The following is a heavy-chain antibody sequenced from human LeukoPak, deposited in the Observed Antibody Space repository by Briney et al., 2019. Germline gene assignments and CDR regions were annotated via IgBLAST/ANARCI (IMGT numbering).Heavy chain of an antibody. D-gene: IGHD3-22*01. Sequence: GGSLRLSCAASGFRFSNYAMHWVRQAPAKGLERVAGISYDGSKKYYADSVKGRFTISRDNSKNTLYLQMNSLRADDTAMYYCAKRYDTTVYSINFDYWGQGTLVTVSS. J-gene: IGHJ4*02. CDR3: AKRYDTTVYSINFDY. CDR2: ISYDGSKK. CDR1: GFRFSNYA. V-gene: IGHV3-30*18.